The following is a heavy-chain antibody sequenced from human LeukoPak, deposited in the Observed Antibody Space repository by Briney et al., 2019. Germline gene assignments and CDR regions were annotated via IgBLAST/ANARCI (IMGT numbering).Heavy chain of an antibody. D-gene: IGHD2-2*02. J-gene: IGHJ4*02. V-gene: IGHV4-59*08. Sequence: SETLSLTCTVSGGSISSYYWTWIRQPPGKGLEWIGYIYDSGSTKYNPSLNSRVTISLDTSKNQFSLMLRSLTAADTAVYYCARRYTASPGERFDYWGQGTLVTVSS. CDR2: IYDSGST. CDR1: GGSISSYY. CDR3: ARRYTASPGERFDY.